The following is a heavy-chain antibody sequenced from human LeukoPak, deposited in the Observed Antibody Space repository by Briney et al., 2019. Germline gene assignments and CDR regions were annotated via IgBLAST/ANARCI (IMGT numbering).Heavy chain of an antibody. CDR1: GCSISSYY. J-gene: IGHJ4*02. V-gene: IGHV4-59*01. CDR3: ARDPWGQTGYFDY. CDR2: IYYSGST. D-gene: IGHD3-16*01. Sequence: KPSETLSLTCPVSGCSISSYYWSWIRQPPGKGLEWIGYIYYSGSTNYNPSLKSRVTISVDTSKNQFSLKLSSVTAADTAVYYCARDPWGQTGYFDYWGQGTLVTVSS.